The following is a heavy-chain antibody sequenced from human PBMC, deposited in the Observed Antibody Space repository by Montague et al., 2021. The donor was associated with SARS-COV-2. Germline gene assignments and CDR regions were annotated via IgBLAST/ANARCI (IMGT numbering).Heavy chain of an antibody. D-gene: IGHD3-10*01. CDR1: GASISRSSYY. CDR3: ARQGNSGNLIDY. V-gene: IGHV4-39*01. Sequence: SETLSLTCTVSGASISRSSYYWGWIRQPPGKGLEWIGNIYYSGNTHYNPSLKSRVTISVDTSKNQFSLTLSSATAADTAIYYCARQGNSGNLIDYWGQGTLVTVSS. J-gene: IGHJ4*02. CDR2: IYYSGNT.